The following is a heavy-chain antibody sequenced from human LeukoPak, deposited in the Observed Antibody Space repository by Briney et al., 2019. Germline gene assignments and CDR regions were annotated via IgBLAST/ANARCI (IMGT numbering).Heavy chain of an antibody. CDR3: ARDEWVRSFDY. Sequence: SVKVSCKASGGTFSSHAISWVRQAPGQGLEWMGRIIPILGIANYAQKFQGRVTITADKSTSTAYMELSSLRSDDTAVYYCARDEWVRSFDYWGQGTLVTVSS. CDR1: GGTFSSHA. V-gene: IGHV1-69*04. D-gene: IGHD1-26*01. J-gene: IGHJ4*02. CDR2: IIPILGIA.